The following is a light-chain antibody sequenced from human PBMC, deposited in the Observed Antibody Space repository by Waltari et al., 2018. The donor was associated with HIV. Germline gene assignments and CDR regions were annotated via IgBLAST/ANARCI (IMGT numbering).Light chain of an antibody. CDR1: NSNVVSDV. CDR3: AAWDARLNEYL. CDR2: GDK. J-gene: IGLJ1*01. Sequence: QSVLPRPHSASASPGQGVIISCSGSNSNVVSDVVNWYQQLPGKATKLLTYGDKERPSGVPDRFAGSKSGASASLAISDLQSEDEAEYYCAAWDARLNEYLFGTGTKVTVL. V-gene: IGLV1-44*01.